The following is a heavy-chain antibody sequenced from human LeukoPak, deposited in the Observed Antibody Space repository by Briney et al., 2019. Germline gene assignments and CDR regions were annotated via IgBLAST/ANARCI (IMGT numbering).Heavy chain of an antibody. J-gene: IGHJ5*02. CDR3: AKDRLGHLIWLDP. CDR1: GFTFSRYA. Sequence: GGSLRLSCAASGFTFSRYAMSWVRQAPGKGLEWVSAISGSGGSTDYADSVKGRFTISRDNSKNTLYLQMNSLRGDDTAVYYCAKDRLGHLIWLDPWGQGTLVTVSS. V-gene: IGHV3-23*01. D-gene: IGHD2-21*01. CDR2: ISGSGGST.